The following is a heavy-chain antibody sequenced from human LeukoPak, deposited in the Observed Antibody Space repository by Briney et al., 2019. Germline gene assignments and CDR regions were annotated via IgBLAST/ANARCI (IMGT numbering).Heavy chain of an antibody. Sequence: PGGSLRLCCAASGFTFSSYAMSWVRQAPGKGLEWVAAIRDSGGSTYYADSVKGRFTISRDNSKNTLYLQMNSLRAEDTAVYYCAKAGYYDGSGYYYLSSFDYWGQGTLVTVSS. D-gene: IGHD3-22*01. V-gene: IGHV3-23*01. CDR1: GFTFSSYA. CDR3: AKAGYYDGSGYYYLSSFDY. J-gene: IGHJ4*02. CDR2: IRDSGGST.